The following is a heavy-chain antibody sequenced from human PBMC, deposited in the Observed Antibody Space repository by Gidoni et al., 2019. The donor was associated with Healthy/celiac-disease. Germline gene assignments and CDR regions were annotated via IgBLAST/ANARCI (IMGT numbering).Heavy chain of an antibody. V-gene: IGHV3-21*01. Sequence: EVQLVESGGGLVKPGGSLRLCCAASGFPFSSYSMNWVRQAPGKGLEWVSSISSSSSYIYYADSVKGRFTISRDNAKNSLYLQMNSLRAEDTAVYYCAIPAAMTLDAFDIWGQGTMVTVSS. CDR1: GFPFSSYS. J-gene: IGHJ3*02. CDR3: AIPAAMTLDAFDI. CDR2: ISSSSSYI. D-gene: IGHD2-2*01.